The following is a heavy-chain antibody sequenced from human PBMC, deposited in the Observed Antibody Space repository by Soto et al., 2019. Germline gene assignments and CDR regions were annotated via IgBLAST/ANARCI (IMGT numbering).Heavy chain of an antibody. CDR3: ARDQRYCSSTSCLNYYYYGMDV. Sequence: GGSLRLSCAASGFTFSSYAMSWVRQAPGKGLEWVSAISGSGGNTYYADSVKGRFTISRESAKNSLYLQMNSLRAEDTAVYYCARDQRYCSSTSCLNYYYYGMDVWGQGTTVTVSS. J-gene: IGHJ6*02. CDR1: GFTFSSYA. V-gene: IGHV3-23*01. CDR2: ISGSGGNT. D-gene: IGHD2-2*01.